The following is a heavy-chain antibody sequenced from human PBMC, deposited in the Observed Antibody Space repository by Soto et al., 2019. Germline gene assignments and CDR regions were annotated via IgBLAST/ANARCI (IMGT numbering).Heavy chain of an antibody. D-gene: IGHD4-17*01. J-gene: IGHJ5*02. CDR3: AKGQFGDYANWFDP. CDR2: ISYDGSNK. V-gene: IGHV3-30*18. CDR1: GFTFSSYG. Sequence: GGSLRLSCAASGFTFSSYGMHWVRQAPGKGLEWVAVISYDGSNKYYADSVKGRFTISRDNSKNTLYLQMNSLRAEDTAVYYCAKGQFGDYANWFDPWGQGTLVTVSS.